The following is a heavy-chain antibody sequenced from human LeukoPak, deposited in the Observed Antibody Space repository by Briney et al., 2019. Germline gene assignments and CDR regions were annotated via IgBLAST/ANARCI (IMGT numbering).Heavy chain of an antibody. V-gene: IGHV6-1*01. D-gene: IGHD1-26*01. Sequence: SQTLSLTCAISGTTVSSHTSVWNWVRQSPSRGLEWLGRTYYRSKWHNDFAVSVQGRVSITADPSKNQFSLKLNSVTPEDTAVYFCVREVDTDSSYYSYMDVWGKGTKVTVSS. CDR3: VREVDTDSSYYSYMDV. CDR1: GTTVSSHTSV. J-gene: IGHJ6*03. CDR2: TYYRSKWHN.